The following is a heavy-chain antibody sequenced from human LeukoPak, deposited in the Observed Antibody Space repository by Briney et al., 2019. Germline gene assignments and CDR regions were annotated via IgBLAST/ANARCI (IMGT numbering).Heavy chain of an antibody. V-gene: IGHV3-33*08. D-gene: IGHD4-17*01. J-gene: IGHJ6*02. CDR2: IWHDGSNK. CDR1: GFTFSSYA. CDR3: AREDYGDLEPYYYYGMDV. Sequence: GGSLRLSCAASGFTFSSYAMSWVRQAPGKGLEWVAVIWHDGSNKYYADSLKGRFTISRDNSKNTLYLQMNSLRAEDTAVYHCAREDYGDLEPYYYYGMDVWGQGTTVTVSS.